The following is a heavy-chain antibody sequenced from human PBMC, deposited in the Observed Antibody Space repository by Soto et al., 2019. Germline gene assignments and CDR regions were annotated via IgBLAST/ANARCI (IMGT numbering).Heavy chain of an antibody. CDR3: ARESGWMPYYYYYGMDV. J-gene: IGHJ6*02. CDR1: GYTFTSYG. Sequence: QVQLVQSGAEVKKPGAPVKVSCKASGYTFTSYGISWVRQAPGQGLEWMGWISAYNGNTNYAQKLQGRVIMTTDTSTSTAYMELRSLRSDDTAVYYCARESGWMPYYYYYGMDVWGQGTTVTVSS. D-gene: IGHD6-19*01. V-gene: IGHV1-18*01. CDR2: ISAYNGNT.